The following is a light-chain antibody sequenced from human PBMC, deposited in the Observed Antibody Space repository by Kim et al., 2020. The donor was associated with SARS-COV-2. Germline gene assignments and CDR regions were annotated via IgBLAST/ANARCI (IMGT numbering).Light chain of an antibody. CDR3: QQCGRSPYS. CDR2: ATS. CDR1: QNLAYTY. Sequence: IVLTQSPATLSLSPGERASLSCRASQNLAYTYLAWYQQKPGQAPKLLIYATSTRATGIPDRFSGSGSGTDFSLTISRLEPEDFAVYYCQQCGRSPYSFGHGTKLEI. V-gene: IGKV3-20*01. J-gene: IGKJ2*01.